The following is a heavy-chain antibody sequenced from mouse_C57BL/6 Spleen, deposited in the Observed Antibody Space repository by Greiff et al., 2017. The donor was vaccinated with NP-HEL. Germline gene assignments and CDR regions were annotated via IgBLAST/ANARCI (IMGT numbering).Heavy chain of an antibody. CDR2: IYPGSGST. V-gene: IGHV1-55*01. J-gene: IGHJ3*01. CDR3: ARRGYDYDVRSFAY. D-gene: IGHD2-4*01. Sequence: VQLQQPGAELVKPGASVKMSCKASGYTFTSYWITWVKQRPGQGLEWIGDIYPGSGSTNYNEKFKSKATLTVDTSSGTAYMQLSSLSSEDSAVYYCARRGYDYDVRSFAYWGQGTLVTVSA. CDR1: GYTFTSYW.